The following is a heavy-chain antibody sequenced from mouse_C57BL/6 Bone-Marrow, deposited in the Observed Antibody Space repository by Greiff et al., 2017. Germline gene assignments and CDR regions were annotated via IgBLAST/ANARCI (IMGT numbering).Heavy chain of an antibody. CDR1: GYTFTDHT. D-gene: IGHD3-3*01. CDR2: IYPRDGST. J-gene: IGHJ4*01. CDR3: ARKGWGYAKDY. V-gene: IGHV1-78*01. Sequence: VQLQESDAELVKPGASVKISCKVSGYTFTDHTIHWMKQRPEQGLEWIGYIYPRDGSTKYNEKFKGKATLTADKSSSTAYMQINSLTSEDTAVYFCARKGWGYAKDYWGQGTSVTVSS.